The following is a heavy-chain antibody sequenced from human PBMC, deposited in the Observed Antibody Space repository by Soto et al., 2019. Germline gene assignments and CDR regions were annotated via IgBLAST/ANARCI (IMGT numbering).Heavy chain of an antibody. CDR1: GFTFSSYA. D-gene: IGHD3-9*01. CDR3: AKDRAQTYYDILTGYYENDAFDI. Sequence: GGSLRLSCAASGFTFSSYAMSWVRQAPGKGLEWVSAISGSGGSTYYADSVKGRFTISRDNSKNTLYLQMNSLRAEDTAVYYCAKDRAQTYYDILTGYYENDAFDIWGQGTMVTVSS. CDR2: ISGSGGST. J-gene: IGHJ3*02. V-gene: IGHV3-23*01.